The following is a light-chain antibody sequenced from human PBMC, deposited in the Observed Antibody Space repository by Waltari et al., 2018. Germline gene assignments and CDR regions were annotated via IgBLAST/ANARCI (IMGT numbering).Light chain of an antibody. V-gene: IGKV3-15*01. CDR3: QQYTNWPRT. Sequence: EILMTQAPATLSVSPGERATLACRASQSVSSNLAGYQQKPGQAPRLLIYGASTRATGIPARFSGSGSGTEFTLTISSLQSEDFAVYYCQQYTNWPRTFGQGTKVEIK. J-gene: IGKJ1*01. CDR1: QSVSSN. CDR2: GAS.